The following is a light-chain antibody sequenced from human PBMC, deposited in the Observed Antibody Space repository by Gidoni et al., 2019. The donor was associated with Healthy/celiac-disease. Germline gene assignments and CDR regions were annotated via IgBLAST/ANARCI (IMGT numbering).Light chain of an antibody. V-gene: IGKV3-20*01. J-gene: IGKJ4*02. Sequence: EIALTQSPVTLSVSPGESATFSCRASQSVSSSYFHWYQQKPGQAPRLLIYGASSRAPGIPNRFSGSGSGTVFTLTISRLEPEDFAVYYCQEYGSSLLFGGGTKVEIK. CDR3: QEYGSSLL. CDR1: QSVSSSY. CDR2: GAS.